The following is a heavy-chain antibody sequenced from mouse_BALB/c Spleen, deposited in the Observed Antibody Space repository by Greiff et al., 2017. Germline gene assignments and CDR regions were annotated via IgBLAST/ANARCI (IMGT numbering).Heavy chain of an antibody. CDR3: ARAWDGAMDY. V-gene: IGHV1S81*02. J-gene: IGHJ4*01. CDR1: GYTFTSYW. Sequence: QVHVKQPGAELVKPGASVKLSCKASGYTFTSYWMHWVKQRPGQGLEWIGEINPSNGRTNYNEKFKSKATLTVDKSSSTAYMQLSSLTSEDSAVYYCARAWDGAMDYWGQGTSVTVSS. D-gene: IGHD4-1*01. CDR2: INPSNGRT.